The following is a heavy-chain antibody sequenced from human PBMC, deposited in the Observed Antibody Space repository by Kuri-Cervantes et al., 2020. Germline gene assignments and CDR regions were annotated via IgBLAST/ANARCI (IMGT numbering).Heavy chain of an antibody. CDR3: AKGGYSYAKGNFDH. Sequence: GESLKISCAAFGFTFSSSAMNWVRQAPGKGLEWVSVISGSGGSTYYADSVKGRFTISRDNSKNTLYLQMNSLRAEDTAVYYCAKGGYSYAKGNFDHWGQGTLVTVSS. J-gene: IGHJ4*02. D-gene: IGHD5-18*01. CDR1: GFTFSSSA. V-gene: IGHV3-23*01. CDR2: ISGSGGST.